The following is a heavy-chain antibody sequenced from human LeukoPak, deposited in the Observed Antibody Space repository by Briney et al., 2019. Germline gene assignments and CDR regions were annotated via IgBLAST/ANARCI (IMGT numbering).Heavy chain of an antibody. CDR1: GFTVSTNY. D-gene: IGHD6-13*01. J-gene: IGHJ4*02. CDR2: IYSGGST. V-gene: IGHV3-53*01. Sequence: GGSLRLSCAASGFTVSTNYMSWVRQAPGKGLEWVSVIYSGGSTYYADSVKGRFTISRHNSENTLYLQMNSLRAEDTAVYYCQSAAAGTVYWGQGTLVTVSS. CDR3: QSAAAGTVY.